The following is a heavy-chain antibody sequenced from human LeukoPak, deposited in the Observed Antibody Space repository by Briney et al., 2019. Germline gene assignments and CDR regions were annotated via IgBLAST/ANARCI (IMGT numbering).Heavy chain of an antibody. CDR3: ARGSEDYDSSGYYYDLGDY. D-gene: IGHD3-22*01. Sequence: GGSLRLSCAASGFNFSTYGMHWVRQAPGKGLEWVAFLRFADSVKGRFTISRDNSKNTLYLQMNSLETEDTAVYYCARGSEDYDSSGYYYDLGDYWGQGALVTVSS. CDR2: LR. CDR1: GFNFSTYG. V-gene: IGHV3-30*02. J-gene: IGHJ4*02.